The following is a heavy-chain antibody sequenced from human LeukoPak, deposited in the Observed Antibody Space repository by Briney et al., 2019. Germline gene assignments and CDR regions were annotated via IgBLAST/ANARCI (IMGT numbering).Heavy chain of an antibody. CDR3: ARDGAPRTDY. J-gene: IGHJ4*02. V-gene: IGHV3-48*03. D-gene: IGHD3-16*01. CDR1: GFTFSSYE. CDR2: ISSTGSLK. Sequence: GGSLRLSCAASGFTFSSYEMNWGRQAPGKGLEWVSYISSTGSLKYYADSVKGRFTISRYNVRNSLYLQMNSLRVDDTAVYYCARDGAPRTDYWGQGTLVTVSS.